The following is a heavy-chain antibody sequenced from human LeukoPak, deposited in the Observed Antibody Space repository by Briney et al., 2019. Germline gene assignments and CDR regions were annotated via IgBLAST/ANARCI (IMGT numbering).Heavy chain of an antibody. V-gene: IGHV3-30-3*01. CDR2: ISYDGSNK. CDR1: GFTFSGYA. CDR3: ARDVTPVAGYFDY. J-gene: IGHJ4*02. D-gene: IGHD6-19*01. Sequence: GRSLRLSCAASGFTFSGYAMHWVRQAPGKGLEWVAVISYDGSNKYYADSVKGRFTISRDNSKNTLYLQMNSLRAEDTAVYYCARDVTPVAGYFDYWGQGTLVTVSS.